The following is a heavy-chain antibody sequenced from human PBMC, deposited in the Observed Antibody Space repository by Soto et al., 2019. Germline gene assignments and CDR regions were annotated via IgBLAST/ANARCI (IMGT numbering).Heavy chain of an antibody. D-gene: IGHD6-13*01. J-gene: IGHJ6*03. CDR1: GYTLTSYD. CDR2: MNPNSGNT. CDR3: ARGRRGSAGTGYFYYYMDV. V-gene: IGHV1-8*01. Sequence: QVQLVQSGAEVKKPGASVKVSCKASGYTLTSYDINWVRQATGQGLEWMGWMNPNSGNTGYAQKFQGRVTMTRNTSISTEYMELSRLRSEDTAVYYCARGRRGSAGTGYFYYYMDVWGKGTTVTVSS.